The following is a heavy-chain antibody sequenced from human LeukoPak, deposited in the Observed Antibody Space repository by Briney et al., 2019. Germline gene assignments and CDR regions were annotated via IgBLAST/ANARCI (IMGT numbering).Heavy chain of an antibody. CDR3: ARASPYFDY. D-gene: IGHD6-6*01. J-gene: IGHJ4*02. CDR1: GFTFSGYW. V-gene: IGHV3-7*01. CDR2: IKQDGNEK. Sequence: GGSLRLSCAASGFTFSGYWMTWVRQAPGKGLEWVANIKQDGNEKYYVDSVKGRFTISRDNAKNSLSPQMNSLRAEDTALYYCARASPYFDYWGQGTLVTVSS.